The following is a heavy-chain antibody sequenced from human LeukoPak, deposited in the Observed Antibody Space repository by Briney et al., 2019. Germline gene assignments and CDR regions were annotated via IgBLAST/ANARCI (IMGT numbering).Heavy chain of an antibody. CDR3: AKDYAVGSIDY. J-gene: IGHJ4*02. Sequence: PGGSLRLSCAASGFTFSDYYMSWIRQAPGKGLEWVSYISSSGSTIYYADSVKGRFTISRDNSKNTLYLQMESLRAEDTALYYCAKDYAVGSIDYWGQGTLVTVSS. D-gene: IGHD3-16*01. CDR2: ISSSGSTI. CDR1: GFTFSDYY. V-gene: IGHV3-11*01.